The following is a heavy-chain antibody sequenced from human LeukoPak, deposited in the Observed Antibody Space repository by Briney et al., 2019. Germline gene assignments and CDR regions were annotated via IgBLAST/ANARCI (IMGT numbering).Heavy chain of an antibody. V-gene: IGHV3-53*01. CDR1: RLTVNSKY. D-gene: IGHD6-19*01. CDR2: IYSGGST. CDR3: ARDSGWGAFDI. J-gene: IGHJ3*02. Sequence: GGSLRLSCAASRLTVNSKYMRWVRQPPRRGLEWVSDIYSGGSTYYADSVKGRFTISRDNSKNTLYLQINSLRDEDTAVYYCARDSGWGAFDIWGQGPRVTVSS.